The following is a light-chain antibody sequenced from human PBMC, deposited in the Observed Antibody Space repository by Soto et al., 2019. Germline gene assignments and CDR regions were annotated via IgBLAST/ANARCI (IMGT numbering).Light chain of an antibody. CDR3: QQYNSYPLT. J-gene: IGKJ4*01. CDR2: DAS. CDR1: QSMSNW. V-gene: IGKV1-5*01. Sequence: DIQMTQSPSTLSASVGDRVTITCRASQSMSNWLAWYQQKPGKAPKVLIYDASSLESGVPLRFSGSGSGTEFTLTISSLQPDDFATYYCQQYNSYPLTFGGGTKVEIK.